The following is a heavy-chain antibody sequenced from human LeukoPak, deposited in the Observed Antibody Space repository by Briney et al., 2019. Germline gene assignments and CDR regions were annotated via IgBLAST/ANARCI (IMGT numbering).Heavy chain of an antibody. CDR2: INPHSGGT. CDR3: ARDGPSMVRAVIPFDI. J-gene: IGHJ3*02. Sequence: ASVKVSCKTSGYTFTDYYMHWVRHAPGQGLEWMGCINPHSGGTYYAQKFQGRVTMTRDSSTSTAYMELSNLRSDDTAVYYCARDGPSMVRAVIPFDIWGQGTMVTVSS. D-gene: IGHD3-10*01. CDR1: GYTFTDYY. V-gene: IGHV1-2*02.